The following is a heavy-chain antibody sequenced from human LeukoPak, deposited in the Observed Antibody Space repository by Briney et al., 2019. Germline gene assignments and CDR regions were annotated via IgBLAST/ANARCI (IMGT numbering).Heavy chain of an antibody. Sequence: GRSLRLSCAASGFTFSRYGMHWVRQAPGKGLEWVAVISYDGSDKYYADSVKGRFTISRDNSKNTLYLQMNSLRGEDTAVYYCAKDGPGIGELSQDSWGQGTLVTVSS. CDR1: GFTFSRYG. D-gene: IGHD3-10*01. CDR3: AKDGPGIGELSQDS. J-gene: IGHJ4*02. CDR2: ISYDGSDK. V-gene: IGHV3-30*18.